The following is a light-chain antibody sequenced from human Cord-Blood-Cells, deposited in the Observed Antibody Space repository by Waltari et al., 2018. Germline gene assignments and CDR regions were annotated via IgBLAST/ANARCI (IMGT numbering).Light chain of an antibody. V-gene: IGLV2-23*01. Sequence: QSALTQPASVSGSPGQPITISCTGTSSDVGSYNLFSWYQQHPGKAPKLMIYEGSKRPSGVSNRFSGSKSGNTASLTISGLQAEDEADYYCCSYAGSSTVVFGGGTKLTVL. CDR2: EGS. CDR3: CSYAGSSTVV. J-gene: IGLJ2*01. CDR1: SSDVGSYNL.